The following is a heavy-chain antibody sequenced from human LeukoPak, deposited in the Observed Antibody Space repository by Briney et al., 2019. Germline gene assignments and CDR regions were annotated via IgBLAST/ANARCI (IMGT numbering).Heavy chain of an antibody. CDR1: GGSISSGGYY. J-gene: IGHJ4*02. D-gene: IGHD3-10*01. CDR2: IYTSGST. V-gene: IGHV4-61*02. CDR3: AREPAAGSGNY. Sequence: SQTLSLTCTVSGGSISSGGYYWSWIRQPAGKGLEWIGRIYTSGSTNYNPSLKSRVTISVDTSKNQFSLKLSSVTAADTAVHYCAREPAAGSGNYWGQGTLVTVSS.